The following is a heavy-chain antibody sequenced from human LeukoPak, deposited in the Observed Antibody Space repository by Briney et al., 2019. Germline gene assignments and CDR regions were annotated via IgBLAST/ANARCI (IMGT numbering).Heavy chain of an antibody. CDR1: GGTFSSYA. CDR3: ARGGRGGYCSGGSCYMAFDI. V-gene: IGHV1-69*05. Sequence: ASVKVSCKASGGTFSSYAISWVRQAPGQGLEWMGGIIPIFGTANYAQKFQGRVTITTDESTSTAYMELSSLRSEDTAVYYCARGGRGGYCSGGSCYMAFDIWGQGTMVTVSS. D-gene: IGHD2-15*01. J-gene: IGHJ3*02. CDR2: IIPIFGTA.